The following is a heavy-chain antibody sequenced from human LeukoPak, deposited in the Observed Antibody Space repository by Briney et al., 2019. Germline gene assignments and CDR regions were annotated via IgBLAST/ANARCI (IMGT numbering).Heavy chain of an antibody. Sequence: KPSETLSLTCSISSGSITDLYWTWIRQPAGKGLEWIGRYSTSGSPSYNPSLNNRVTLSVDRSQNHFSLKLTSVTAADTAVYYCARATGGDSYYYYIDVWGKGTTVTVS. CDR1: SGSITDLY. CDR3: ARATGGDSYYYYIDV. D-gene: IGHD2-21*02. J-gene: IGHJ6*03. CDR2: YSTSGSP. V-gene: IGHV4-4*07.